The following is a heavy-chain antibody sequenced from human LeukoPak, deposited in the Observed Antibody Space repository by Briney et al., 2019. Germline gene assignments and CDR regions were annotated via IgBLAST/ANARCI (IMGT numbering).Heavy chain of an antibody. CDR1: GFAFGSYW. CDR3: TRDGSGSRIPFDY. J-gene: IGHJ4*02. D-gene: IGHD1-26*01. CDR2: INSDGSNI. V-gene: IGHV3-74*01. Sequence: GGSLRLSCAASGFAFGSYWMHWVRQAPGKGLVWVSRINSDGSNIRYADSVKGRFTISRDNANNTLYLQMNSLRAEDTAVYYCTRDGSGSRIPFDYWGQGTLVTASS.